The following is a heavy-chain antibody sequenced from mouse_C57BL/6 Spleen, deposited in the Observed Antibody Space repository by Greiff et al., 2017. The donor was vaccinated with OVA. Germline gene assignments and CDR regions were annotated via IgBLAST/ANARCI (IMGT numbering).Heavy chain of an antibody. CDR3: ARSPTGYYGSPLLDY. D-gene: IGHD1-1*01. CDR2: IYPGDGDT. CDR1: GYAFSSSW. Sequence: QVQLQQSGPELVKPGASVKISCKASGYAFSSSWMNWVKQRPGKGLEWIGRIYPGDGDTNYNGKFKGKATLTADKSSSTAYMQLSSLTSEDSAVYFCARSPTGYYGSPLLDYWGQGTTLTVSS. J-gene: IGHJ2*01. V-gene: IGHV1-82*01.